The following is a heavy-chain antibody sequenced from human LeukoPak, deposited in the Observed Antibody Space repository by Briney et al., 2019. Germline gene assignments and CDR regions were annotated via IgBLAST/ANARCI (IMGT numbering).Heavy chain of an antibody. CDR3: ARVGRYGVDY. D-gene: IGHD5-18*01. V-gene: IGHV3-48*03. CDR2: MSSTGTTI. CDR1: GLTFSSFE. Sequence: GGSLRLSCAASGLTFSSFEMNWVRQAPGKGLAWISYMSSTGTTIYYADSVKGRFTISRDNAKNSLYLQMNSLRVEDTAVYYCARVGRYGVDYWGQGTLVTVSS. J-gene: IGHJ4*02.